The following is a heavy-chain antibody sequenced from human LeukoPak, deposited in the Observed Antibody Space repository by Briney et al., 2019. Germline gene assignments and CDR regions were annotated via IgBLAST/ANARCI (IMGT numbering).Heavy chain of an antibody. CDR1: GGSISSSSYY. CDR2: IYYSGST. CDR3: ARRKGSGWYGVLTGGYYFDY. D-gene: IGHD6-19*01. Sequence: SETLSLTCTVSGGSISSSSYYWGWIRQPPGKGLEWIGSIYYSGSTYYNPSLKSRVTISVDTSKNQFSLKLSSVTAADTAVYYCARRKGSGWYGVLTGGYYFDYWGQGTLVTVSS. V-gene: IGHV4-39*01. J-gene: IGHJ4*02.